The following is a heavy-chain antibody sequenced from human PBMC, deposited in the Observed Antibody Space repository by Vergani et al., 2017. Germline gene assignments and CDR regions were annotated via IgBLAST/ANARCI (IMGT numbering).Heavy chain of an antibody. CDR1: GGPFSSYA. D-gene: IGHD2-2*02. V-gene: IGHV1-69*01. CDR2: IIPIFGTA. CDR3: AGDGYCSSTSCYNGMDV. Sequence: QVQLVQSGAEVKKPGSSVKVSCKASGGPFSSYAISWVRQAPGQGLEWMGGIIPIFGTANYAQKFQGRVTITADESTSTAYMELSSLRSEDTAVYYCAGDGYCSSTSCYNGMDVWGEGTTVTVS. J-gene: IGHJ6*02.